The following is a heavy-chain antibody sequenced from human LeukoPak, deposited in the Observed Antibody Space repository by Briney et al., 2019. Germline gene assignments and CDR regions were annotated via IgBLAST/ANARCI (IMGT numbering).Heavy chain of an antibody. Sequence: GGSLRLSCAASGFTFSSYSLNWVRQAPGKGLEWVSSISSSSSYIYYADSVKGRFTISRDNAKNSLYLQLNSLRAADTAVYYCARGYCLGSCCSRHYYYYRMDVWGKGTTVTVSS. CDR3: ARGYCLGSCCSRHYYYYRMDV. D-gene: IGHD2-15*01. CDR1: GFTFSSYS. J-gene: IGHJ6*04. V-gene: IGHV3-21*01. CDR2: ISSSSSYI.